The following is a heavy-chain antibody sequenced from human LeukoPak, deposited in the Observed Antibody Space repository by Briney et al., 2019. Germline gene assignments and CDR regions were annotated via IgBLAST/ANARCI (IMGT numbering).Heavy chain of an antibody. CDR2: IRGKAYGGTT. Sequence: GGSLRLSCTASGFTFGDYAMSWVRQAPGKGLEWVGFIRGKAYGGTTEYAASVKGRFTISRDDSKSIAYLQMNSLKTEDTAVYYCTRGGILMPWGFDYWGQGTLVTVSS. CDR1: GFTFGDYA. J-gene: IGHJ4*02. D-gene: IGHD3-9*01. V-gene: IGHV3-49*04. CDR3: TRGGILMPWGFDY.